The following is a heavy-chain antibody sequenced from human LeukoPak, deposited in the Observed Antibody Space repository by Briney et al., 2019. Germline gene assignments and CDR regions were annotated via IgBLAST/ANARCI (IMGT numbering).Heavy chain of an antibody. CDR1: GGSFSGYY. CDR2: INHSGST. D-gene: IGHD6-13*01. J-gene: IGHJ4*02. V-gene: IGHV4-34*01. CDR3: ARADGYSSRVDY. Sequence: PSETLSLTCAVYGGSFSGYYWSWIRQPPGKGLEWIGEINHSGSTNYNPSLKSRVTISVDTSKSQFSLKLSSVTAADTAVYYCARADGYSSRVDYWGQGTLVTVSS.